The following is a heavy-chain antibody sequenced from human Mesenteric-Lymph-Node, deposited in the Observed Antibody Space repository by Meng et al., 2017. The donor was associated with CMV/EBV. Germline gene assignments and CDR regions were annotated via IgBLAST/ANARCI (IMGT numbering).Heavy chain of an antibody. CDR3: ARRLGATLDY. D-gene: IGHD1-26*01. CDR1: GFSFSDYY. CDR2: ISNVGTTI. Sequence: GESLKISCAASGFSFSDYYMSWIRQAPGKGLEWVSHISNVGTTIYYADCMKGRFTISRDNAKNSLYLQMNSLRAEDTAVYYCARRLGATLDYWGQGTLVTVSS. V-gene: IGHV3-11*01. J-gene: IGHJ4*02.